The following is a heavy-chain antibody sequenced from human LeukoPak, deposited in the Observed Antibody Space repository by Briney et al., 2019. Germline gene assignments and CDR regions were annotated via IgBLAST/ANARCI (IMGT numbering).Heavy chain of an antibody. CDR2: ISSSGSTI. Sequence: PGGSLRLSCAASGFTFSSYGMNWVRQAPGKGLEWVSYISSSGSTIYYADSVKGRFTISRDNAKNSLYLQMNSLRAEDTAVYYCARGFRYAPHMDVWGKGTTVTISS. V-gene: IGHV3-48*04. CDR3: ARGFRYAPHMDV. D-gene: IGHD5-12*01. CDR1: GFTFSSYG. J-gene: IGHJ6*03.